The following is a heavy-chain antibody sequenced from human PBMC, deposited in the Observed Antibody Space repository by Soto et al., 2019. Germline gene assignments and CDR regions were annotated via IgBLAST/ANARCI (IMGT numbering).Heavy chain of an antibody. CDR3: TTRGSLGY. CDR1: GYSFSNAW. Sequence: EVKLVESGGGLVKPGESLRLSCAASGYSFSNAWINWVRQAPGKGLEWVGRIKSKTDGGTIDYAAPVKGRFIISRDDSSNTLYLQMNSLKTEDTAVYYCTTRGSLGYWGQGTLVTVSS. J-gene: IGHJ4*02. D-gene: IGHD2-15*01. V-gene: IGHV3-15*07. CDR2: IKSKTDGGTI.